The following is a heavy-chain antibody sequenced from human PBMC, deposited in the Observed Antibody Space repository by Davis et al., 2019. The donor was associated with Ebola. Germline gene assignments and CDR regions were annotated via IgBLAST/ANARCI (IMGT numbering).Heavy chain of an antibody. CDR3: AKSDYDFWSGYSWYFDL. CDR2: ISSSSSYT. Sequence: GESLKISCAASGFTFSDYYMSWIRQAPGKGLEWVSYISSSSSYTYYADSVKGRFTISRDNSKNTLYLQMNSLRAEDTAVYYCAKSDYDFWSGYSWYFDLWGRGTLVTVSS. J-gene: IGHJ2*01. V-gene: IGHV3-11*03. CDR1: GFTFSDYY. D-gene: IGHD3-3*01.